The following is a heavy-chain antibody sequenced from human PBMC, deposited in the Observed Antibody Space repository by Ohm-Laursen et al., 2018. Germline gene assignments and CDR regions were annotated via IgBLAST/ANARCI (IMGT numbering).Heavy chain of an antibody. V-gene: IGHV3-72*01. CDR1: GFTFDDHY. CDR3: ARTRNFQPYDV. D-gene: IGHD4-11*01. J-gene: IGHJ3*01. Sequence: SLRLSCSASGFTFDDHYMDWVRQAPGKGLELVARSRDKANSYTTAYVASVKGRFSILRDDSENSLYLQMNSLKTEDTAVYYCARTRNFQPYDVWGQGTMVIVSS. CDR2: SRDKANSYTT.